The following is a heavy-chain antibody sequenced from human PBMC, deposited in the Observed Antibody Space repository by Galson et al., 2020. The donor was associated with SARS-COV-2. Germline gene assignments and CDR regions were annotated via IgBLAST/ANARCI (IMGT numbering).Heavy chain of an antibody. D-gene: IGHD2-2*01. J-gene: IGHJ6*03. CDR1: GGSISSSNW. Sequence: SETLSLTCAVSGGSISSSNWWSWVRQPPGKGLEWIGEIYHSGSTNYNPSLKSRVTISVDKSKNQFSLKLSSVTAADTAVYYCARIPYCSSTSCYYYYYMDVWGKGTTVTVSS. CDR2: IYHSGST. CDR3: ARIPYCSSTSCYYYYYMDV. V-gene: IGHV4-4*02.